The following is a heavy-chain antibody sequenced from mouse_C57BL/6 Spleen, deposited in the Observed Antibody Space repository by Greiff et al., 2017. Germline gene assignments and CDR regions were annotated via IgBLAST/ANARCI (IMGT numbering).Heavy chain of an antibody. J-gene: IGHJ3*01. CDR3: TTGVTTA. CDR1: GFNIKDDY. CDR2: IDPENGDT. Sequence: VQLKESGAELVRPGASVKLSCTASGFNIKDDYMHWVKQRPEQGLEWIGWIDPENGDTEYASKFQGKATITADTSSNTAYLQLSSLTSEDTAVYYCTTGVTTAWGQGTLVTVSA. D-gene: IGHD1-2*01. V-gene: IGHV14-4*01.